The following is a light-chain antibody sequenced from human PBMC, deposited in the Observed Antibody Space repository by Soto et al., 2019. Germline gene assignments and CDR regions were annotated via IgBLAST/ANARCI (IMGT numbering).Light chain of an antibody. CDR3: AAWDDSLNGVL. Sequence: QLVLTQPPSASGTPGQRVTISCSGSSSNIGSNTVNWYQQLPGTAPKLLIYSNNQRPSGVPDRFSGSKSGTSASLAISGLQSADEADYYCAAWDDSLNGVLFGGGTKLNVL. CDR1: SSNIGSNT. V-gene: IGLV1-44*01. J-gene: IGLJ2*01. CDR2: SNN.